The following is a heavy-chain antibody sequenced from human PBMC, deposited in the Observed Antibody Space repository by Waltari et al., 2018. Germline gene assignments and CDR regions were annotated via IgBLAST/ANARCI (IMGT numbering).Heavy chain of an antibody. CDR1: GYSISDGYY. CDR3: ATIFGAAFDY. Sequence: QVQLKESGPGLVLPSETLSLTCTVSGYSISDGYYWAWIRQSPDKGLEWIGNIYHSGTTSYNLHLKSRVTISVDTSKNQFSLRLISMTAADTAVYYCATIFGAAFDYWGQGIPVAVSS. J-gene: IGHJ4*02. CDR2: IYHSGTT. V-gene: IGHV4-38-2*02. D-gene: IGHD3-3*01.